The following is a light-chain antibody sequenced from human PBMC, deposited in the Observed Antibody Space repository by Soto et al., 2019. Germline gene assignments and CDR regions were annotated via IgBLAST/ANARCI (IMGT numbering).Light chain of an antibody. CDR1: SSNIGAGYD. CDR3: QSYDSSLSGHYV. CDR2: GNS. Sequence: QSVLTQPPSVSGAPGQRVTISCTGSSSNIGAGYDVHWYPQLPGTAPKFLIEGNSNRPSGVPDRFSGSKSGTSASLAITGLQAEDEADYYCQSYDSSLSGHYVFGTGTKLTVL. V-gene: IGLV1-40*01. J-gene: IGLJ1*01.